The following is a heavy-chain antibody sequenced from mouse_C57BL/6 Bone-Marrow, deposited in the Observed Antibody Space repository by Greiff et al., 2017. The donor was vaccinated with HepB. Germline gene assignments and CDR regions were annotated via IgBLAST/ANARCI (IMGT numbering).Heavy chain of an antibody. CDR2: ISDGGSYT. Sequence: DVMLVESGGGLVKPGGSLKLSCAASGFTFSSYAMSWVRQTPEKRLEWVATISDGGSYTYYPDNVKGRFTISRDNAKNNLYLQMSHLKSEDTAMYYCARDPDYYGSSSWYFDVWGTGTTVTVSS. J-gene: IGHJ1*03. CDR3: ARDPDYYGSSSWYFDV. D-gene: IGHD1-1*01. CDR1: GFTFSSYA. V-gene: IGHV5-4*01.